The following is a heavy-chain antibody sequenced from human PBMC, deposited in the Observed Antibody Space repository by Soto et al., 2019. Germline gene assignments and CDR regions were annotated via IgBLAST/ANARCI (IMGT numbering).Heavy chain of an antibody. CDR3: AGEVGSGGWYYYYFGMDA. Sequence: EVQLVETGGGLIQPGGSLRLSCAASGLTVRSNYMSWVRQAPGKGLEWVSLIFSGGSTYYADSVKGRFTISRDNSKNMVCLQMNSLRAEDTAVYYCAGEVGSGGWYYYYFGMDAWGQGTTVTVSS. J-gene: IGHJ6*02. CDR2: IFSGGST. D-gene: IGHD6-19*01. V-gene: IGHV3-53*02. CDR1: GLTVRSNY.